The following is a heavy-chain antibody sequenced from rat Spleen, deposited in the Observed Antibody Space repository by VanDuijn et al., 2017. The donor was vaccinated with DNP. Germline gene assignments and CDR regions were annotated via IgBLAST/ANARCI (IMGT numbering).Heavy chain of an antibody. CDR2: IGTGGTT. CDR3: ARGGGSYFDY. J-gene: IGHJ2*01. CDR1: GFSLTSSG. D-gene: IGHD5-1*01. V-gene: IGHV2-4*01. Sequence: QVQLKESGPGLVQPSQTLSLTCTVSGFSLTSSGVSWVRQPPGKGLEWMGIIGTGGTTEYNPILKSRLSISRDTSKSQVFLKMNSLQTEDIATYYCARGGGSYFDYWGQGVMVTVSS.